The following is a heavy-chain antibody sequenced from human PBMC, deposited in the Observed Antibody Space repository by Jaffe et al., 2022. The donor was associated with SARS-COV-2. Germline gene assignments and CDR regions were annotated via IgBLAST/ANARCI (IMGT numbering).Heavy chain of an antibody. CDR3: ARDPLGASELDY. J-gene: IGHJ4*02. Sequence: QVQLVQSGAEVKKPGASVRIFCKASGYTFTSYYVHWVRRAPGQGLEWVGIINPNGGRTSYAQKFQARVTMTRDTSTSTVYMDLSSLTSEDTAVYYCARDPLGASELDYWGQGTLVTVSS. V-gene: IGHV1-46*01. CDR2: INPNGGRT. D-gene: IGHD3-10*01. CDR1: GYTFTSYY.